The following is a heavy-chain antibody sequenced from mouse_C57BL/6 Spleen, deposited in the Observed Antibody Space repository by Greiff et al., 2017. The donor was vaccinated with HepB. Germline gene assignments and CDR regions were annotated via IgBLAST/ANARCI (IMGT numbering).Heavy chain of an antibody. V-gene: IGHV1-15*01. D-gene: IGHD2-12*01. Sequence: QVQLKESGAELVRPGASVTLSCKASGYTFTDYEMHWVKQTPVQGLEWIGAIDPETGGTAYNQKFKGKAILTADKSSSTAYMELRSLTSEDSAVYYCKGYYIWYFDVWGTGTTVTVSS. CDR2: IDPETGGT. J-gene: IGHJ1*03. CDR1: GYTFTDYE. CDR3: KGYYIWYFDV.